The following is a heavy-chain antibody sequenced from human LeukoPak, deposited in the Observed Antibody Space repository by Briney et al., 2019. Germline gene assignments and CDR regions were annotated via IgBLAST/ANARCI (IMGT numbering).Heavy chain of an antibody. D-gene: IGHD5-18*01. CDR1: GFTFSDYY. J-gene: IGHJ3*02. Sequence: PGGSLRLSCAASGFTFSDYYMSWIRQAPGKGLEWVSYISSSGGTIYYADSVKGRFTISRDNAKNSLYLQMNSLRAEDTAVYYCARVGEYSYGNDAFDIWGQGTMVTVSS. CDR3: ARVGEYSYGNDAFDI. V-gene: IGHV3-11*01. CDR2: ISSSGGTI.